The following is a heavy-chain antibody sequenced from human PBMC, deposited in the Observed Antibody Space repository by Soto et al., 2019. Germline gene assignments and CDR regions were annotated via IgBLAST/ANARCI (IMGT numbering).Heavy chain of an antibody. CDR2: IKQDGSEK. CDR1: GXTFSSYG. D-gene: IGHD6-19*01. Sequence: GSLRLSCAASGXTFSSYGMSWVRQAPGKGLEWVANIKQDGSEKYQVDSVKGRFTISRDNAKNSLYLQVNSLRAEDTAVYYCARDSSGWYGWDAFDIWGQGTMGTVSS. V-gene: IGHV3-7*03. CDR3: ARDSSGWYGWDAFDI. J-gene: IGHJ3*02.